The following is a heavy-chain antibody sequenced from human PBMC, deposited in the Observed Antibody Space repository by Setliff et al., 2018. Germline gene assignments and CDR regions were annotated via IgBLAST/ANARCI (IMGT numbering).Heavy chain of an antibody. D-gene: IGHD3-10*01. CDR2: IKSKTDGGPT. CDR1: GVTVSDAW. Sequence: NPGGSLRLSCAASGVTVSDAWMGWVRQTPGEGLDWVGRIKSKTDGGPTDYAAPVKGRFTISRDDSKNTLYLQMNSLKTEDTAIYYCVKLVPQAISSDPWGQGTLVTVSS. J-gene: IGHJ5*02. CDR3: VKLVPQAISSDP. V-gene: IGHV3-15*01.